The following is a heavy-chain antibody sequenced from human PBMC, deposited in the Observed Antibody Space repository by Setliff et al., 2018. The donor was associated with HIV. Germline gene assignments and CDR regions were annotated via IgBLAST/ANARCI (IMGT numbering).Heavy chain of an antibody. V-gene: IGHV3-48*03. CDR3: AILDVDTTMVIYYGMEV. CDR1: GFTFSSYE. D-gene: IGHD5-18*01. CDR2: ISSSGSTV. Sequence: LRLSCAASGFTFSSYEMNWVRQAPGKGLEWVTYISSSGSTVYYADSAKGLFTISRDNAKNSLYLQMNSLRAEDTAVYYCAILDVDTTMVIYYGMEVWGQATTVTVSS. J-gene: IGHJ6*02.